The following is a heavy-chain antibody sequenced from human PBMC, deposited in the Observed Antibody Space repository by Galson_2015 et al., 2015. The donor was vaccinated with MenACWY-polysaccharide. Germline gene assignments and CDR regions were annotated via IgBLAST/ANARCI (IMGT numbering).Heavy chain of an antibody. D-gene: IGHD3-3*01. CDR3: ARGPITVLDS. J-gene: IGHJ4*02. Sequence: SLRLSCAASGFAFYRYGLHWVRQALGKGLEWVALISSDGDNKSHADSMRGRFTISRDNARNTLYLQMNSLTPDDTAVYYCARGPITVLDSWGQGTLVTVSS. CDR1: GFAFYRYG. V-gene: IGHV3-30*03. CDR2: ISSDGDNK.